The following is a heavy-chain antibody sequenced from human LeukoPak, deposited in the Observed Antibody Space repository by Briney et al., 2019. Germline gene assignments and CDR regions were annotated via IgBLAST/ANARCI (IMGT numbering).Heavy chain of an antibody. CDR1: GGTFSSYD. D-gene: IGHD6-13*01. J-gene: IGHJ4*02. CDR3: AVTRFSIAAAGPNLYFDY. CDR2: IIPMFGKA. V-gene: IGHV1-69*05. Sequence: SVKVSCKASGGTFSSYDISWVRQAPGQGLEWMGGIIPMFGKANYAQKLQGRVTMTTDTSTSTAYMELRSLRSDDTAVYYCAVTRFSIAAAGPNLYFDYWGQGTLVTVSS.